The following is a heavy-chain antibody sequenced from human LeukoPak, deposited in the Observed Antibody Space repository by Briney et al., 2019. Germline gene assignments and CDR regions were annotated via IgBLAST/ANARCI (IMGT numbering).Heavy chain of an antibody. CDR2: INHSGST. Sequence: SETLSLTCAVYGWSFSGYYWSWIRQPPGKGLEWIGEINHSGSTNYNPSLKSRVTISVDTSKNQFSLKLSSVTAADTAVYYCARAHDCTDGRCSAPRFDSWGQGSLVTVSP. V-gene: IGHV4-34*01. CDR1: GWSFSGYY. D-gene: IGHD2-8*01. J-gene: IGHJ5*01. CDR3: ARAHDCTDGRCSAPRFDS.